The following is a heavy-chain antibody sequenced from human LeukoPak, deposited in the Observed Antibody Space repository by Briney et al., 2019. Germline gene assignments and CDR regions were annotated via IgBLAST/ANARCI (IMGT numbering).Heavy chain of an antibody. CDR3: ARGADDGGYSGYDFYY. CDR1: GFTFSRYW. J-gene: IGHJ4*02. Sequence: GGSLRLSCAASGFTFSRYWMSWVRPAPGKGLEWVGNIKQDGDERDYVYSVKGRFTISRDNAKNSLYLRMNSLRAEDTAVYYCARGADDGGYSGYDFYYWGQGTLVTVSS. CDR2: IKQDGDER. V-gene: IGHV3-7*01. D-gene: IGHD5-12*01.